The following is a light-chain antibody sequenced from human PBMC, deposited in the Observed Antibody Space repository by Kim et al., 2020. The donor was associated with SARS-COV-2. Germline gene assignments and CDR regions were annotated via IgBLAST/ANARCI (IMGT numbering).Light chain of an antibody. Sequence: PGGTVTLPCASSAGAVTRAYYPNWFQQKPGQAPRSLIYNTDNKHSWTPARFSGSLLGGRAALTLSGVHPEDEADYYCLLFNGGAPVFGGGTQLTVL. V-gene: IGLV7-43*01. CDR3: LLFNGGAPV. J-gene: IGLJ2*01. CDR1: AGAVTRAYY. CDR2: NTD.